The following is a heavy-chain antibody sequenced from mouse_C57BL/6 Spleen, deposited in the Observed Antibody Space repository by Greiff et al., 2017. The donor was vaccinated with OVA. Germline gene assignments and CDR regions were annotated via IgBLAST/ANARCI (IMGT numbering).Heavy chain of an antibody. CDR2: IWSGGST. Sequence: QVQLKQSGPGLVQPSQRLSITCTVSGFSLTSYGVHWVRQSPGKGLEWLGVIWSGGSTDYNAAFISRLSISKDNSKSQVFFKMNSLQADDTAIYYCARNKDYSNYRRYYFDYWGQGTTLTVSS. CDR3: ARNKDYSNYRRYYFDY. J-gene: IGHJ2*01. V-gene: IGHV2-2*01. CDR1: GFSLTSYG. D-gene: IGHD2-5*01.